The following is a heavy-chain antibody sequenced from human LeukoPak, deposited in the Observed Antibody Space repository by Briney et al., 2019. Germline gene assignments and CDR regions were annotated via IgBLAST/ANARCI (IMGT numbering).Heavy chain of an antibody. CDR1: GFTFSGSA. CDR2: IRSKANSYAT. CDR3: TSPIAAAGPDEDY. D-gene: IGHD6-13*01. J-gene: IGHJ4*02. V-gene: IGHV3-73*01. Sequence: GGSLRLSCAASGFTFSGSAMHWVRQASGKGLEWVGRIRSKANSYATAYAASVKGRFTISRDDSKNTAYLQMNSLKTEDTAVYYCTSPIAAAGPDEDYWGQGTLVTVSS.